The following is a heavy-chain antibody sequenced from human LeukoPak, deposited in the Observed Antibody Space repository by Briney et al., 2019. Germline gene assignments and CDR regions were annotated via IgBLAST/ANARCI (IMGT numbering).Heavy chain of an antibody. CDR2: ISSSSSYI. V-gene: IGHV3-21*01. CDR1: GFTFSSYS. CDR3: ARVARGSTYYFPLDY. J-gene: IGHJ4*02. Sequence: GGSLRLFCAASGFTFSSYSMNWVRQAPGKGLEWVSSISSSSSYIYYADSVKGRFTISRDNAKNSLYLQMNSLRADDTAVYYCARVARGSTYYFPLDYWGQGTLVTVSS. D-gene: IGHD2/OR15-2a*01.